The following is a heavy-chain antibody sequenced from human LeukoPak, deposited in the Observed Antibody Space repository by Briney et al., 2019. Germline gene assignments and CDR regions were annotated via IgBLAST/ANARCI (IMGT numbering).Heavy chain of an antibody. J-gene: IGHJ5*01. CDR3: ARHARTTFSTSWYDS. D-gene: IGHD1-14*01. V-gene: IGHV4-59*08. CDR1: GGAMTSFV. CDR2: IYYSGGT. Sequence: SETLSLTCTVSGGAMTSFVWSSIRESAGQRLEWFGYIYYSGGTNYNPSLKSRVTISVNTSKNQFSLKLSSVTAADTAVYYCARHARTTFSTSWYDSWAQGTLVTVSS.